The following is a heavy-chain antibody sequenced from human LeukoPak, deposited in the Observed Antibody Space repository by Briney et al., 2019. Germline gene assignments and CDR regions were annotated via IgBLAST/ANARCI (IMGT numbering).Heavy chain of an antibody. V-gene: IGHV4-59*01. D-gene: IGHD3-22*01. J-gene: IGHJ3*02. CDR3: ARLDYYDSSGYFYGVFDI. CDR2: IYYSGST. CDR1: GVSISSSY. Sequence: PSETLSLTCTVSGVSISSSYWSWARQPPGKGLEWIAYIYYSGSTNYNPSLKSRVTMSVDTSKNQFSLNLSSVTAADTAVYYCARLDYYDSSGYFYGVFDIWAKGQWSPSLQ.